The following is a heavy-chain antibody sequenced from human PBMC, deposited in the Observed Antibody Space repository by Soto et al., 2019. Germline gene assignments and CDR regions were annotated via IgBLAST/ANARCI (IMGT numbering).Heavy chain of an antibody. V-gene: IGHV3-30*18. Sequence: QVQLVESGGGVVQPGRSLRLSCAASGFTFSSYGMHWVRQAPGKGLAWVAVISYDGSNKYYADSVKGRFTISRDNSKNTLYLQMNSLRAEDTAVYYCAKEQQWLGFDYWGQGTLVTVSS. J-gene: IGHJ4*02. CDR2: ISYDGSNK. D-gene: IGHD6-19*01. CDR3: AKEQQWLGFDY. CDR1: GFTFSSYG.